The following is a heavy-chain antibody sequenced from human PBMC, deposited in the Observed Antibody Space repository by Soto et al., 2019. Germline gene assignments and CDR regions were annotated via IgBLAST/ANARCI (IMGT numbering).Heavy chain of an antibody. CDR3: VRDTAMVFDY. CDR2: ISAYNGNT. V-gene: IGHV1-18*01. J-gene: IGHJ4*02. D-gene: IGHD5-18*01. CDR1: GYTFASYG. Sequence: ASVKVSCKASGYTFASYGISWVRQAPGQGLEWMGWISAYNGNTNYAQKLQGRVTMTTDTFTRTAYMEVRSLRSDDTAVYYCVRDTAMVFDYWGQGTLVTVSS.